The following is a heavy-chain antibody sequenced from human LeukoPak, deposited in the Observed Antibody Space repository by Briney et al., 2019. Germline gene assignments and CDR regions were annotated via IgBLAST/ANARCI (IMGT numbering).Heavy chain of an antibody. V-gene: IGHV1-2*02. J-gene: IGHJ4*02. D-gene: IGHD3-3*01. CDR2: INPNSGGT. CDR3: ARGLGYDFWSGYYYHYFDY. Sequence: GASVKVSCKTSGYTFTGYYMHWVRQAPGQGLEWMGWINPNSGGTNSAQKFQGRVTMTRDTSISTAYMELSRLRSDDTAVYYCARGLGYDFWSGYYYHYFDYWGQGTLVTVSS. CDR1: GYTFTGYY.